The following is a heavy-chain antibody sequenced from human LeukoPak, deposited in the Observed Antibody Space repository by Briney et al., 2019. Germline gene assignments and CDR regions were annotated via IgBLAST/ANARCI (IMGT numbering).Heavy chain of an antibody. J-gene: IGHJ3*02. Sequence: GGSLRLSCAASGFTFSSYSMNWVRQAPGKGLEWVSSISSSSSYIYYADSVKGRFTISRDNAKNSLYLQMNSLRAEDTAVYYCARDPGYCSSTSCRYDAFDIWGQGTMVTVSS. CDR3: ARDPGYCSSTSCRYDAFDI. CDR2: ISSSSSYI. CDR1: GFTFSSYS. D-gene: IGHD2-2*01. V-gene: IGHV3-21*01.